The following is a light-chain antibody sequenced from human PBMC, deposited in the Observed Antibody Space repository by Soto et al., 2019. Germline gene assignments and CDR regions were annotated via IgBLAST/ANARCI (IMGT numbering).Light chain of an antibody. V-gene: IGKV1-27*01. CDR3: QNYNGAPWT. CDR1: QGISTY. J-gene: IGKJ1*01. Sequence: DIQMTQSPSSLSASVGDRVTITCRARQGISTYLVWYQQKPGTVPKLLIFAASTLQSGVPPRFSGSGSGTDVSPTISSLQPEDVATYYCQNYNGAPWTFGQGTKVEIK. CDR2: AAS.